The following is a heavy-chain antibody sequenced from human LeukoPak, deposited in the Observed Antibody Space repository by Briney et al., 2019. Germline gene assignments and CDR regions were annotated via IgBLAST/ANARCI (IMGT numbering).Heavy chain of an antibody. Sequence: GGSLRLSCAASGFTFSSYAMSWVRQAPGKGLEWASVISGSGDSTYYADSVKGRFTISRDNSKNTLHLQMNSLRVEDTAVYYCAKESPDFDYWGQGTLVTASS. CDR3: AKESPDFDY. CDR1: GFTFSSYA. V-gene: IGHV3-23*01. CDR2: ISGSGDST. J-gene: IGHJ4*02.